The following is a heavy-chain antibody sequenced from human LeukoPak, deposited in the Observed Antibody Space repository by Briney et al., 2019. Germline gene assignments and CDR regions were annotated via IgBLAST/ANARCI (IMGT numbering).Heavy chain of an antibody. D-gene: IGHD5-24*01. J-gene: IGHJ5*01. CDR3: ARDGGGSDS. CDR1: GFTIRTHW. V-gene: IGHV3-7*01. CDR2: IKEDGSRK. Sequence: GGALRHSRADSGFTIRTHWMSWGRQTPGKGLEWVANIKEDGSRKYYVDSVKGRFTISRDNATNSLYLQIYSLRVEETAVYYSARDGGGSDSWGQGTLVTVSS.